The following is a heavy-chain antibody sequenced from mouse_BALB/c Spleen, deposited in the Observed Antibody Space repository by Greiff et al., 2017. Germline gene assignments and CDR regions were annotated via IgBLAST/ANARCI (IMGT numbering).Heavy chain of an antibody. CDR1: GFTFTDYY. Sequence: EVQLVESGGGLVQPGGSLRLSCATSGFTFTDYYMSWVRQTPGKALEWLGFIRNKANGYTTEYSASVKGRFTISRDKSQSILYLQMNTLRAEDSSTYYCARVYGSSYFDYWGQGTTLTVSS. D-gene: IGHD1-1*01. CDR2: IRNKANGYTT. J-gene: IGHJ2*01. V-gene: IGHV7-3*02. CDR3: ARVYGSSYFDY.